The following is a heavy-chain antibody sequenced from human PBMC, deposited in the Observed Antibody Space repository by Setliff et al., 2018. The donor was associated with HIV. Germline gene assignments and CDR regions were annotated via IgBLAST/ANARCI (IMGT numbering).Heavy chain of an antibody. J-gene: IGHJ3*02. V-gene: IGHV1-18*01. CDR1: GGTFSSYA. CDR3: ARIYCGGDCYPPNDAFDI. Sequence: ASVKVSCKASGGTFSSYAISWVRQAPGQGLEWMGWISVYNGNINYAQNLQGRVTMTTDTSTSTAYMELRSLRSDDTAVYYCARIYCGGDCYPPNDAFDIWGQGTMVTVSS. D-gene: IGHD2-21*02. CDR2: ISVYNGNI.